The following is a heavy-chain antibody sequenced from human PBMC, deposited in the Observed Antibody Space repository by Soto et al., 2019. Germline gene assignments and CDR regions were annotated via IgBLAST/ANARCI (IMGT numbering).Heavy chain of an antibody. CDR3: ARKDKSGYFNWFDP. Sequence: PGESLKITCRTSGYRFTSCWIAWVRQMPGKGLEWMGIIFPSDSDTRYSPSFQGQVTISADRSTSTVFLQWASLKASGTAVYFCARKDKSGYFNWFDPWGQGTLVTVSS. V-gene: IGHV5-51*01. CDR2: IFPSDSDT. CDR1: GYRFTSCW. D-gene: IGHD3-22*01. J-gene: IGHJ5*02.